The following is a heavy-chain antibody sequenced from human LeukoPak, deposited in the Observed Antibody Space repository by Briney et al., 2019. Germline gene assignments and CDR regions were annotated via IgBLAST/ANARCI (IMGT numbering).Heavy chain of an antibody. CDR3: ARGGYCSGGSCYGDRWFDP. CDR1: GGSFSVYY. V-gene: IGHV4-34*01. Sequence: SETLSLTCAVYGGSFSVYYWSWIRQPPGKGLEWIGEINHSGSTNYNPSLKSRVTISVDTSKNQFSLKLSSVTAADTAVYYCARGGYCSGGSCYGDRWFDPWGQGTLVTVSS. D-gene: IGHD2-15*01. CDR2: INHSGST. J-gene: IGHJ5*02.